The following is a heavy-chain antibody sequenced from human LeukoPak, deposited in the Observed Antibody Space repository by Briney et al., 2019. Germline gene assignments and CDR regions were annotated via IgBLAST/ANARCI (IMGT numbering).Heavy chain of an antibody. J-gene: IGHJ4*02. D-gene: IGHD3-3*01. V-gene: IGHV3-30*18. CDR3: AKAASASYSDY. CDR1: GFTFSSSA. Sequence: PGGSLRLSCAASGFTFSSSAMHWVRQAPGKGLEWVAVISYDESNKYYADSVKGRFTISRDNSKNTLYLQMNSLRAEDTAVYYCAKAASASYSDYWGQGTLVTVSS. CDR2: ISYDESNK.